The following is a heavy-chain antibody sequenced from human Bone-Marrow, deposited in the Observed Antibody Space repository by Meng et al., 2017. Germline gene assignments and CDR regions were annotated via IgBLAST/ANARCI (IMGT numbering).Heavy chain of an antibody. CDR2: ISSSSSYI. CDR1: GFTFSSYS. V-gene: IGHV3-21*04. Sequence: GESLKISCAASGFTFSSYSMNWVRQAPGKGLEWVSSISSSSSYIYYADSVKGRFTISRDNAKNSLYLQMNSLRSDDTAVYYCARTVRNSNFDYWDQGTLVTVSS. D-gene: IGHD2-21*01. J-gene: IGHJ4*02. CDR3: ARTVRNSNFDY.